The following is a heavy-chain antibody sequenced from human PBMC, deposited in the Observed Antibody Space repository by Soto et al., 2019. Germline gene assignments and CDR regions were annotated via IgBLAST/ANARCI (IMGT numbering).Heavy chain of an antibody. Sequence: QLQLQESGPGLVKPSETLSLTCTVSGGSISSSSYYWGWIRQPPGKGLEWIGSIYYSGSTYYNPSLKSRVTISVDTSKNQFSLKLSSVTAADTAVYYCARPDDSSGYYNRNWYFDLWGRGTLVTVSS. V-gene: IGHV4-39*01. D-gene: IGHD3-22*01. CDR2: IYYSGST. CDR3: ARPDDSSGYYNRNWYFDL. CDR1: GGSISSSSYY. J-gene: IGHJ2*01.